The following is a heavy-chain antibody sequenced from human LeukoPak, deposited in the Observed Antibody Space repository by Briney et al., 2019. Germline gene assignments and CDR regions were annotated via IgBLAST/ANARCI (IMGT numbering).Heavy chain of an antibody. CDR3: AREYYYYYMDV. CDR2: ISSSGSTI. V-gene: IGHV3-48*03. Sequence: GGSLRLSCAASGFTFSSYEMNWVRQAPGKGLDWVSYISSSGSTIYYADSVKSRFTISRDNAKNSLYLQMNSLRAEDTAVYYCAREYYYYYMDVWGKGTTVTISS. J-gene: IGHJ6*03. CDR1: GFTFSSYE.